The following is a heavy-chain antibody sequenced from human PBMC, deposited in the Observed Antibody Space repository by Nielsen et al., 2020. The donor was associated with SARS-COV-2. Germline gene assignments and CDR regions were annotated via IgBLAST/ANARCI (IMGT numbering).Heavy chain of an antibody. CDR3: ARGIAGDTIFGAFGEPYFDF. CDR1: GGSFTGYY. CDR2: INRRGTT. J-gene: IGHJ4*02. V-gene: IGHV4-34*01. Sequence: SETLSLTCAVYGGSFTGYYWSWIRQSPGKGLEWIGEINRRGTTHKNPSLEHRVTISVDRSKNQFSLKLTSVTAADTAIYYCARGIAGDTIFGAFGEPYFDFWGQGILVTVSS. D-gene: IGHD3-3*01.